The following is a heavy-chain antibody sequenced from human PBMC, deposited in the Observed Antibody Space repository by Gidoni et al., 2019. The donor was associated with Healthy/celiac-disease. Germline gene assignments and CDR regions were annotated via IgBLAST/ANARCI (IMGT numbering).Heavy chain of an antibody. Sequence: GQGLEWMGGIIPIFGTANYAQKFQGRVTITADESTSTAYMELSSLRSEDTAVYYCARAQRRAAAAPNWFDPWGQGTLVTVSS. CDR2: IIPIFGTA. J-gene: IGHJ5*02. D-gene: IGHD6-13*01. V-gene: IGHV1-69*01. CDR3: ARAQRRAAAAPNWFDP.